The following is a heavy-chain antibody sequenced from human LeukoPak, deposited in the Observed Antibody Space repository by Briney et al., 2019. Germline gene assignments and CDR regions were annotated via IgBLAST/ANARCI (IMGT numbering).Heavy chain of an antibody. D-gene: IGHD3-3*02. CDR3: TTDDRSLYWHSSFDY. CDR1: GFPFSASW. CDR2: MKSKTDGGTT. J-gene: IGHJ4*02. Sequence: GGSLRLTCAASGFPFSASWMSWVRQAPGKGLEWVGHMKSKTDGGTTDYAAPVKGKFTISRNSSRNTVYLQMNSLKSEDTAVYYCTTDDRSLYWHSSFDYWGRGTLVTVSS. V-gene: IGHV3-15*01.